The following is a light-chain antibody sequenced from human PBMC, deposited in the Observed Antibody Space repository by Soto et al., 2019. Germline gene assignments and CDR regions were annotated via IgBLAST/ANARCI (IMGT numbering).Light chain of an antibody. Sequence: DIQMTQSPSTLSASVEDRVTITCRASQSIRSWLAWYQRKPGKAPKVLIYKASTLESGVPSRFSGSGSGTEFTLTISSLQPDDFATYYCQQYNGYSGTFGQGTKVDIK. CDR1: QSIRSW. CDR3: QQYNGYSGT. V-gene: IGKV1-5*03. CDR2: KAS. J-gene: IGKJ1*01.